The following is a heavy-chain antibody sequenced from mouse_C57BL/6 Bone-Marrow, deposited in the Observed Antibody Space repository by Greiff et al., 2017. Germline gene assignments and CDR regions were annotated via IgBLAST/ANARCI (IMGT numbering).Heavy chain of an antibody. V-gene: IGHV5-4*01. Sequence: EVQRVESGGGLVKPGGSLKLSCAASGFTFSSYAMSWVRQTPEKRLEWVATISDGGSYTYYPDNVKGRFTISRDNAKNNLYLQMSHLTSEDTAMYYCARDWDYYGSSYDYFDYWGQGTTLTVSS. CDR1: GFTFSSYA. J-gene: IGHJ2*01. CDR3: ARDWDYYGSSYDYFDY. CDR2: ISDGGSYT. D-gene: IGHD1-1*01.